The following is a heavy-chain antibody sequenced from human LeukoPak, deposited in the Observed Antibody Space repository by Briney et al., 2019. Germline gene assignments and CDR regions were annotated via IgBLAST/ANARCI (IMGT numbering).Heavy chain of an antibody. Sequence: GGSLRLSCAASGFTFSNYWMNWVRQAPGKGLEWVANIKQDGSEKYYVESVKGRFTISRDNAKNSLYLQMNSLRAEDTAVYYCARVSKVYSSSWYAENFDYWGQGTLVTVSS. J-gene: IGHJ4*02. CDR3: ARVSKVYSSSWYAENFDY. CDR2: IKQDGSEK. D-gene: IGHD6-13*01. V-gene: IGHV3-7*01. CDR1: GFTFSNYW.